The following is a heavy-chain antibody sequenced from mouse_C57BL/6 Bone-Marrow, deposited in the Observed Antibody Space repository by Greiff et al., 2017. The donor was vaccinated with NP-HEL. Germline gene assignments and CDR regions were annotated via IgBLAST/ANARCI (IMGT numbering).Heavy chain of an antibody. D-gene: IGHD2-2*01. CDR1: GYTFTSYW. Sequence: EVQLQQSGTVLARPGASVKMSCKTSGYTFTSYWMHWVKQRPGQGLEWIGAIYPGNSDTSYNQKFKGKAKLTAVTSASTAYMELSSLTNEVSAVYYCIIRMVTTGDFDYWGQCTTLTVSS. V-gene: IGHV1-5*01. J-gene: IGHJ2*01. CDR2: IYPGNSDT. CDR3: IIRMVTTGDFDY.